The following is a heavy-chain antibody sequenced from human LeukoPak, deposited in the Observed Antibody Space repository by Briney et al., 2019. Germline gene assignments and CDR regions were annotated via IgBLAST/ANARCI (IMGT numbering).Heavy chain of an antibody. CDR2: ISSSRSYI. V-gene: IGHV3-21*01. CDR3: ARDSGPPGTDAFDI. Sequence: GGSLRLSCAASGFTLSSYSMNWVRQAPGKGLEWVSSISSSRSYIYHADAVKGRFTISRDYAKNSLYLQMDSLRAEDTAVYYCARDSGPPGTDAFDIWGQGTMVTVSS. J-gene: IGHJ3*02. CDR1: GFTLSSYS. D-gene: IGHD6-25*01.